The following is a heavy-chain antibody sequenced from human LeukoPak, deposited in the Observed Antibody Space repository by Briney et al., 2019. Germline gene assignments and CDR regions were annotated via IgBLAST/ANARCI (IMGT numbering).Heavy chain of an antibody. V-gene: IGHV4-30-4*01. CDR2: IYYSGST. Sequence: SETLSLTCTVSGGSISSGDYYWSWIRQPPGKGLEWIGYIYYSGSTYYNPSLKSRVTISVDTSKNQFSLKLSSVTAADTAVYYCARRVDYGDYVWFDPWGQGTLVTVSS. D-gene: IGHD4-17*01. CDR3: ARRVDYGDYVWFDP. J-gene: IGHJ5*02. CDR1: GGSISSGDYY.